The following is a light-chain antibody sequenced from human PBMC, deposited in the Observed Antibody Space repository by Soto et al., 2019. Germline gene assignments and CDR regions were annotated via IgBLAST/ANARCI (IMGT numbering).Light chain of an antibody. CDR1: QSDSSSF. CDR3: QQYDTSLSA. J-gene: IGKJ1*01. V-gene: IGKV3-20*01. CDR2: GTS. Sequence: EIVLTQSPGTLSLSPGERATLSCRASQSDSSSFLAWYQQKPGQAPRLLIYGTSGRATGIPDRFSGRGSGTDFTLTISRLEPEDFAVYYCQQYDTSLSAFGQGTKVDI.